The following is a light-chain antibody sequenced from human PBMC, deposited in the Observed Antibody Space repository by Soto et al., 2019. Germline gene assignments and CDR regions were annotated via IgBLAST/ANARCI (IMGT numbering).Light chain of an antibody. CDR3: SSYTSSSTVV. Sequence: QSALTQPASVSGSPGQSVTISCSGSSSDVGAYNYVSWYQRHPGKAPKLMIYDVTNRPSGVSNRFSGSKSGNTASLTISGLQAGDEEDYFCSSYTSSSTVVFGGGTQVTVL. J-gene: IGLJ3*02. V-gene: IGLV2-14*01. CDR2: DVT. CDR1: SSDVGAYNY.